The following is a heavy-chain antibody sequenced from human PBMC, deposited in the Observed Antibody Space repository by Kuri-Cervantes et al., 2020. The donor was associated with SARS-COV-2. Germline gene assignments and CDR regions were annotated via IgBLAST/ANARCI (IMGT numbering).Heavy chain of an antibody. CDR3: AKVGGKELVGANVRWFDP. CDR1: GFIFDNYA. Sequence: GGSLRLSCAASGFIFDNYAMTWVRQAPGKGLEWVSVISGSGDGSSYADSVKGRFTISRDNSKNTLYLQMNSLRAEDTAVYYCAKVGGKELVGANVRWFDPWGQGTLVTVSS. J-gene: IGHJ5*02. CDR2: ISGSGDGS. V-gene: IGHV3-23*01. D-gene: IGHD1-26*01.